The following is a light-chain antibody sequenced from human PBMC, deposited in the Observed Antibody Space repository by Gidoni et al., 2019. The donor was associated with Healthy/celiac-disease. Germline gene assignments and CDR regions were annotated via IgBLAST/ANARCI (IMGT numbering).Light chain of an antibody. CDR2: SNN. V-gene: IGLV1-44*01. Sequence: QSVLPQPPSASGTPGPRVTISCSGSSSNSGSNTVNWYQKLPGTAPKLLIYSNNQRPSGVPDRFSGSKSGTSASLAISGLQSEDEADYYCAAWDDSLNGWVFGGGTKLTVL. CDR3: AAWDDSLNGWV. J-gene: IGLJ3*02. CDR1: SSNSGSNT.